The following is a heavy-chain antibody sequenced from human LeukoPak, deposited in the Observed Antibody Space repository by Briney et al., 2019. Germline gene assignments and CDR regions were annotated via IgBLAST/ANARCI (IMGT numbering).Heavy chain of an antibody. V-gene: IGHV3-74*03. CDR3: ARDLAYDSSGYYSGPY. CDR2: VGTDGSDP. CDR1: GFTFSNYW. Sequence: GGSLRLSCVASGFTFSNYWMHWVRQAPGEGLVWVPRVGTDGSDPKYADSVKGRFTISRDNAKNTLYLQMSSLRAEDTAVYYCARDLAYDSSGYYSGPYWGQGTLVTVSS. D-gene: IGHD3-22*01. J-gene: IGHJ4*02.